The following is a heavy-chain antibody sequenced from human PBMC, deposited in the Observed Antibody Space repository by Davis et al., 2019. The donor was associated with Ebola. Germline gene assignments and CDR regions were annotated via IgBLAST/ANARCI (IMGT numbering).Heavy chain of an antibody. CDR2: IHYLGNT. CDR1: GASINNYF. D-gene: IGHD6-6*01. J-gene: IGHJ4*02. V-gene: IGHV4-59*01. Sequence: SETLSLTCTVSGASINNYFWSWIRQPPGKGLEWIGNIHYLGNTNYNPSLKSRVTMSVDTSKNQFSLKLSSVTAADTAVYYCGRVDEQLLKGVDYWGQGILVTVSS. CDR3: GRVDEQLLKGVDY.